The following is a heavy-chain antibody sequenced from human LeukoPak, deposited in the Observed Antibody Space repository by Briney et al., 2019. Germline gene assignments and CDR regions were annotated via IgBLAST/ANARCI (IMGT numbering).Heavy chain of an antibody. Sequence: PGGSLRLSCRASGFTFSNSWMSWVRQAPGKRLECVGNIHPDGSQIFYGASVTGRFTVSRDNSDNSLFLQMNSLRAEDTAVYYCANGNSFDSWGQGTLVTVSS. CDR1: GFTFSNSW. J-gene: IGHJ4*02. V-gene: IGHV3-7*03. D-gene: IGHD1/OR15-1a*01. CDR2: IHPDGSQI. CDR3: ANGNSFDS.